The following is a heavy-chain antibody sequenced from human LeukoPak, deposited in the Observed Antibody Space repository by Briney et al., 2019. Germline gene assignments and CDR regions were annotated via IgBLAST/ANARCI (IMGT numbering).Heavy chain of an antibody. J-gene: IGHJ4*02. Sequence: GESLQISCMGSGSSFTTYWIGWVRQMPPKGREWRGIVYPVNFGTRNSPCFQGHVTISVDKSIHTAYLQWSSLKASDTAMYYCARREYCSDTTCAACLDYWGQGTMVTVSS. CDR2: VYPVNFGT. CDR3: ARREYCSDTTCAACLDY. V-gene: IGHV5-51*01. CDR1: GSSFTTYW. D-gene: IGHD2-2*01.